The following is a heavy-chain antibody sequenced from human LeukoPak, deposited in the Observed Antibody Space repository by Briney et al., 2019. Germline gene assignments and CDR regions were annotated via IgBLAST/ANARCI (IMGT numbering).Heavy chain of an antibody. CDR3: ARTTEGGYTYDYFYYYYMDV. Sequence: GGSLRLSCAASGFTFSSYGMHWVRQAPGKGLEWVAFIRYDGSNKYYADSVKGRFTISRDNSKNTLYLQMNSLRAEDTAVYYCARTTEGGYTYDYFYYYYMDVWGKGATVTISS. V-gene: IGHV3-30*02. CDR2: IRYDGSNK. D-gene: IGHD5-18*01. J-gene: IGHJ6*03. CDR1: GFTFSSYG.